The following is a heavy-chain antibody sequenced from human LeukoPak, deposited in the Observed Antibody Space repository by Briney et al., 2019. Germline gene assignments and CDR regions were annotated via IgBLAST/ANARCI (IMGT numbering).Heavy chain of an antibody. J-gene: IGHJ5*02. V-gene: IGHV3-23*01. CDR1: GFTFSSYA. CDR3: AKSLRGQWLAQLFDP. D-gene: IGHD6-19*01. CDR2: ISGSGGST. Sequence: PGGSLRLSCAASGFTFSSYAMSWVRQAPGKGLEWVSAISGSGGSTYYADSVKGWFTISRDNSKNTLYLQMNSLRAEDTAVYYCAKSLRGQWLAQLFDPWGQGTLVTVSS.